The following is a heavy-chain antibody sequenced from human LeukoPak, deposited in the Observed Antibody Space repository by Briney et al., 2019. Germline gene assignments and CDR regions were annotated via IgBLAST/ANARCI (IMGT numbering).Heavy chain of an antibody. J-gene: IGHJ4*02. CDR1: GGSISSNDYY. V-gene: IGHV4-39*01. Sequence: PSETLSLTCTVSGGSISSNDYYWDWIRQPPGMGLEYIGSIYYSGSTYYNPSLKSRVTISVDTSKNQFSLRLSSVTAADTAVYYCARHRGSSSLFDYWGQGTLVTVSS. CDR2: IYYSGST. CDR3: ARHRGSSSLFDY. D-gene: IGHD6-6*01.